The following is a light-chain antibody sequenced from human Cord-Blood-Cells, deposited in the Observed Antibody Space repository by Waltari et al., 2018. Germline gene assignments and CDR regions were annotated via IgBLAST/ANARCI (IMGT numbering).Light chain of an antibody. CDR1: SSNIGSNT. CDR3: AAWDDSLNGPV. J-gene: IGLJ3*02. Sequence: QSVLTQPPSASGTPGQRVTISCSGSSSNIGSNTVNWYQQPPGTAPKLLISSNNRRPSGVPDRFSGAKSGTSASLAISGLQSEDEADYYCAAWDDSLNGPVFGGGTKLTVL. V-gene: IGLV1-44*01. CDR2: SNN.